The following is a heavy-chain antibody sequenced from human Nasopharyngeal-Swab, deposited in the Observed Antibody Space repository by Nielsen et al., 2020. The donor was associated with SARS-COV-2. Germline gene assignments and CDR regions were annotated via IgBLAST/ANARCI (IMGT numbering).Heavy chain of an antibody. CDR3: ARDVAVTKYYYYYMDV. CDR2: ISYDGSNK. CDR1: GFTFSSYA. Sequence: GESLKISCAASGFTFSSYAMHWVRQAPGKGLEWVAVISYDGSNKYYADSVKGRFIISRDNSKNTLYLQMNSLRAEDTAVYYCARDVAVTKYYYYYMDVWGKGTTVTVSS. V-gene: IGHV3-30-3*01. D-gene: IGHD4-17*01. J-gene: IGHJ6*03.